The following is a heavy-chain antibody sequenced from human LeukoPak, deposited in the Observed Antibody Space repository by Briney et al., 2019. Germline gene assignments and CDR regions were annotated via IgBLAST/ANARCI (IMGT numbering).Heavy chain of an antibody. CDR2: IIPIFGTA. CDR1: GGTFSSYA. V-gene: IGHV1-69*05. CDR3: ARRMGSSWYPNWFDP. D-gene: IGHD6-13*01. J-gene: IGHJ5*02. Sequence: SVKVSCKASGGTFSSYAISWVRQAPGQGLEWMGGIIPIFGTANYAQKFQGRVTITTDESTSTAYMELSSLRAEDTAVYYCARRMGSSWYPNWFDPWGQGTLVTVSS.